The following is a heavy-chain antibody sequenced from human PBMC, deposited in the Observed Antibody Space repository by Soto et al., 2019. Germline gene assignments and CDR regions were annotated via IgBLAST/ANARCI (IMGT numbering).Heavy chain of an antibody. D-gene: IGHD3-10*01. V-gene: IGHV4-34*01. CDR3: ARGRTTYYYGSGSYPPDY. CDR1: GGSFSGYY. Sequence: SETLSLTCAVYGGSFSGYYWSWIRQPPGKGLEWIGEINHSGSTNYNPSLKSRVTISVDTSKNQFSLKLSSVTAADTAVYYCARGRTTYYYGSGSYPPDYWGQGTLVTVSS. J-gene: IGHJ4*02. CDR2: INHSGST.